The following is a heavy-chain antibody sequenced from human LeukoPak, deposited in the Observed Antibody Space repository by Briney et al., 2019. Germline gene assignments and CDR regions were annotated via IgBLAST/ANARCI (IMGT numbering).Heavy chain of an antibody. CDR1: GGSISSYY. CDR2: ISNSGST. CDR3: AREGRSSTPGY. J-gene: IGHJ4*02. Sequence: SETLSLTCTVSGGSISSYYWTWIRQPAGKGLEWIGRISNSGSTNYNPSLKNRVTMPVDTSKNQFSLKLSSVTAADTAVYYCAREGRSSTPGYWGQGTLVTVSS. V-gene: IGHV4-4*07. D-gene: IGHD2-15*01.